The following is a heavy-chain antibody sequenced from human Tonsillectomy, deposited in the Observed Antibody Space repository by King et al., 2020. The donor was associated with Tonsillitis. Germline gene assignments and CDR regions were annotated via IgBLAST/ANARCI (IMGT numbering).Heavy chain of an antibody. CDR3: AKGAYSGYDSIWFDP. Sequence: VQLVESGGGLVQPGGSLRLSCTASGFTLSSYAMNWVRQAPGKGLEGVSAISGSGSSTYYADSVKGRFTISRDVSKNTLYLQMNSLRAEDTAVYYCAKGAYSGYDSIWFDPWGRGTLVTVSS. CDR1: GFTLSSYA. D-gene: IGHD5-12*01. V-gene: IGHV3-23*04. J-gene: IGHJ5*02. CDR2: ISGSGSST.